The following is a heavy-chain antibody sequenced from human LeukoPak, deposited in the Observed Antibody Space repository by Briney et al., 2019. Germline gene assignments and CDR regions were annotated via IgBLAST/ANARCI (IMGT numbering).Heavy chain of an antibody. V-gene: IGHV3-21*01. D-gene: IGHD3-22*01. CDR1: GFSFSTYA. J-gene: IGHJ6*02. CDR3: ARRPTTHYEYYFYHAMDV. Sequence: PGGSLRLSCVASGFSFSTYAMNWVRQAPGKGLELVSSISNSGSYIYYADSVKGRFTISRDDAKQSVYLQMNSLRAEDTAVYYCARRPTTHYEYYFYHAMDVWGQGTTDTVSS. CDR2: ISNSGSYI.